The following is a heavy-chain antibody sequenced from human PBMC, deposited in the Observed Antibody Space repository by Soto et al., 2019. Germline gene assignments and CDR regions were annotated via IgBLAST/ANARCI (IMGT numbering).Heavy chain of an antibody. V-gene: IGHV5-51*01. CDR1: GYSFTSYW. CDR3: ARTPPYDSSGHYWYFDL. CDR2: IYPGDSDT. Sequence: PGESLKLSCKGSGYSFTSYWIGWVRQMPGKGLEWMGIIYPGDSDTRYSPSFQGQVTISADKSISTAYLQWSSLKASDTAMYYCARTPPYDSSGHYWYFDLWGRGTLVTVSS. D-gene: IGHD3-22*01. J-gene: IGHJ2*01.